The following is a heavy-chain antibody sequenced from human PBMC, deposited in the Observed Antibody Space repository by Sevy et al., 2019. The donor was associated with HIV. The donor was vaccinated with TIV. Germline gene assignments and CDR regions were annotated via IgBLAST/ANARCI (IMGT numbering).Heavy chain of an antibody. CDR2: ISSNGGST. CDR3: VMGVVTGTLGDAFDI. CDR1: GFTFSSYA. Sequence: GGSLRLSCSASGFTFSSYAMHWVRQAPGKGLEYVSAISSNGGSTYYADSVKGRFTISRDNSKNTLYLQMSSLRAEDTAVYYCVMGVVTGTLGDAFDIWGQGTMVTVSS. D-gene: IGHD1-7*01. J-gene: IGHJ3*02. V-gene: IGHV3-64D*06.